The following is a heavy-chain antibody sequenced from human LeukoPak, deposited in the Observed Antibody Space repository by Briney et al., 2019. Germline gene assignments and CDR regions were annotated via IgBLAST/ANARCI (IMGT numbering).Heavy chain of an antibody. J-gene: IGHJ4*02. CDR1: GFIFSSYW. Sequence: GGSLRLSCAASGFIFSSYWMSWVRQAPGKGLEWVANIKQEGNEKYYVDSVKGRFTISRDNVKNLLYLQMNSLRAEDTAVYYCARGDSSGWKSCPGDWGQGTLVTVSS. D-gene: IGHD6-19*01. V-gene: IGHV3-7*01. CDR2: IKQEGNEK. CDR3: ARGDSSGWKSCPGD.